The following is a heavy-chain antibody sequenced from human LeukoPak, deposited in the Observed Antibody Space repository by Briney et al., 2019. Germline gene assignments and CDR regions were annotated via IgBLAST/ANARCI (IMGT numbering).Heavy chain of an antibody. CDR2: INSEETVA. CDR1: GFTFSTYW. Sequence: GGSLRLSCAASGFTFSTYWMHWVRQAPGKGLVWVSRINSEETVANYADSVRGRFTISRDNAKNTLYLQMNSLGAEDTAVYYCARESTVGPIQTDALDIWGRGTMVTVSS. V-gene: IGHV3-74*01. D-gene: IGHD1-26*01. CDR3: ARESTVGPIQTDALDI. J-gene: IGHJ3*02.